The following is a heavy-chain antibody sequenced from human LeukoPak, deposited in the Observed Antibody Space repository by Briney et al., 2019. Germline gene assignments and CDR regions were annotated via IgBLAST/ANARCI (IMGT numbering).Heavy chain of an antibody. V-gene: IGHV3-21*01. CDR3: ATALSRSPFFVY. CDR1: GFTFRTYY. CDR2: ITGSSSYI. D-gene: IGHD6-6*01. Sequence: GGSLSLSCAPPGFTFRTYYINSVRQAPGKGLEWVSFITGSSSYIYYTDSVKGRFTISRDNAKNSLFLQMNSVRDEDTAVYHCATALSRSPFFVYWGQGTLVTVSS. J-gene: IGHJ4*02.